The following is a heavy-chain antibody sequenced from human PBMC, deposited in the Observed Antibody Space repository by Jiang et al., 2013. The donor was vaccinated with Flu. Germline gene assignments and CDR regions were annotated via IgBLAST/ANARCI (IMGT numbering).Heavy chain of an antibody. J-gene: IGHJ6*02. Sequence: GLVKPSETLSLTCTVSGGSISSYYWSWIRQPPGKGLEWIGYIYYSGSTNYNPSLKSRVTISVDTSKNQFSLKLSSVTAADTAVYYCARLMAQCSGGSCYYYYGMDAWGQGTTVTVSS. CDR3: ARLMAQCSGGSCYYYYGMDA. CDR1: GGSISSYY. D-gene: IGHD2-15*01. CDR2: IYYSGST. V-gene: IGHV4-59*08.